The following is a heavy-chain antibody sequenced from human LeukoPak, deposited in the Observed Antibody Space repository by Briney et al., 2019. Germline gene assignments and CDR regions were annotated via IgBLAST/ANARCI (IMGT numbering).Heavy chain of an antibody. J-gene: IGHJ6*02. CDR3: ARRAGPPLRFLEWFNYYYGMDV. V-gene: IGHV3-21*01. CDR2: ISSSSSYI. D-gene: IGHD3-3*01. Sequence: GGSLRLSCAASGFTFSSYSMNWVRQAPGKGLGWVSSISSSSSYIYYADSVKGRFTISRDNAKNSLYLQMNSLRAEDTAVYYCARRAGPPLRFLEWFNYYYGMDVWGQGTTVTVSS. CDR1: GFTFSSYS.